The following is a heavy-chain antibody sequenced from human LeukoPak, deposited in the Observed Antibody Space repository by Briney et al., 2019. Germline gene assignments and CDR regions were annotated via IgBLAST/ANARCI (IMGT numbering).Heavy chain of an antibody. Sequence: GGSLRLSCAASGFTFSSYSMNWDRQAPGKGLEWVSSISSSSYMYYADSVKGRFTISRDNAKNSLYLQMNSLRAEDTAVYYCARGESYYPYRGDTYYFDYWGQGTLVTVSS. D-gene: IGHD1-26*01. J-gene: IGHJ4*02. V-gene: IGHV3-21*01. CDR2: ISSSSYM. CDR3: ARGESYYPYRGDTYYFDY. CDR1: GFTFSSYS.